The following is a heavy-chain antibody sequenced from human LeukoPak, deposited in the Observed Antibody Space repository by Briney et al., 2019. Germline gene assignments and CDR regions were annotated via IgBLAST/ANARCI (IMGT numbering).Heavy chain of an antibody. D-gene: IGHD3-10*01. CDR3: AQNRGYWFGELFHFDY. J-gene: IGHJ4*02. CDR1: GFTFSSYA. V-gene: IGHV3-23*01. CDR2: ISGSGGST. Sequence: GSLRLSCAASGFTFSSYAMSWVRQAPGKGLEWVSAISGSGGSTYYAGSVKGRFTISRDNSKNTLYLQMNSLRAEDTAVYYCAQNRGYWFGELFHFDYWGQGTLVTVSS.